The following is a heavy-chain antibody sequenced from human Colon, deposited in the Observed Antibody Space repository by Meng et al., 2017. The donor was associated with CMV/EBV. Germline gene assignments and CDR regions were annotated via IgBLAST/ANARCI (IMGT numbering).Heavy chain of an antibody. Sequence: GESLKISCAASGFTFSRHIMNWVRQAPGKGLEWVSSISSRSSYIYYVDSVLGRFTISRDNAKNSLYLQMNSLRAEDTAVYYCARDSLQSTSSLDYWGQGTLVTVSS. J-gene: IGHJ4*02. CDR2: ISSRSSYI. D-gene: IGHD6-6*01. V-gene: IGHV3-21*01. CDR1: GFTFSRHI. CDR3: ARDSLQSTSSLDY.